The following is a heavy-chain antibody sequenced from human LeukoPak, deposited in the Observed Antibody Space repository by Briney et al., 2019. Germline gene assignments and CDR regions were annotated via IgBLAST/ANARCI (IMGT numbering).Heavy chain of an antibody. CDR1: GGTFSSHA. Sequence: SVKVSCKASGGTFSSHAISWVRQAPGQGLEWVGGIIPIFGTANYAQKFQGRVTITTDESTSTGYMELRGLRSDDTAVYYCARGDSGYDYGFDNWGQGTLVTVSS. CDR2: IIPIFGTA. V-gene: IGHV1-69*05. D-gene: IGHD5-12*01. CDR3: ARGDSGYDYGFDN. J-gene: IGHJ4*02.